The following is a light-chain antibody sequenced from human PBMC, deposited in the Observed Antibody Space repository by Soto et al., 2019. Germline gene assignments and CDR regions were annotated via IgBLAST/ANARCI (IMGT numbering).Light chain of an antibody. V-gene: IGLV2-23*01. J-gene: IGLJ2*01. CDR3: CSYPGI. CDR1: SSDVGTYNL. CDR2: EGS. Sequence: QSALTQPASMSGSPGQSITISCTGTSSDVGTYNLVSWYQQHPGKAPKLLIYEGSKRPSGVSDRFSGSKSGNTASLTLSGLQAEDEADYYCCSYPGIFGVGTTLTVL.